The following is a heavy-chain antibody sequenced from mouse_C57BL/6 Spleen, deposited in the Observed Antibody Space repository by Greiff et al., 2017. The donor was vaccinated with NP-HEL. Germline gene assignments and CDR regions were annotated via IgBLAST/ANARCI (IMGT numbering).Heavy chain of an antibody. CDR3: TRRGLPWYFDV. V-gene: IGHV1-15*01. J-gene: IGHJ1*03. CDR2: IDPETGGT. CDR1: GYTFTDYE. D-gene: IGHD2-4*01. Sequence: VQLQESGAELVRPGASVTLSCKASGYTFTDYEMHWVKQIPAHGLEWIGAIDPETGGTAYNQKFKGKAILTADKSSSTAYMELRSLTSEDSAVYYCTRRGLPWYFDVWGTGTTVTVSS.